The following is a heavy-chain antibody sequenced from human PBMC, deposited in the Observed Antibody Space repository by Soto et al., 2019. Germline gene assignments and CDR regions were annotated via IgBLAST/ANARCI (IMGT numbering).Heavy chain of an antibody. CDR1: GFSFSSYG. V-gene: IGHV3-33*01. CDR3: ARDRGSDSGMDV. J-gene: IGHJ6*02. CDR2: IWHDGRDK. D-gene: IGHD3-10*01. Sequence: QVQLVESGGGVVQPGRSLRLSCAASGFSFSSYGMHWVRQAPGKGLEWVAVIWHDGRDKKYADSVKGRFTVSRDNSQNTLYLQTNSLRAEDTAVYYGARDRGSDSGMDVWGQGTTVTVSS.